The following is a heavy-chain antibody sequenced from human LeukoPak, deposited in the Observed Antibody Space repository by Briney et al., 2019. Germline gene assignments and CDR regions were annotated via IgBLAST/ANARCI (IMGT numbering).Heavy chain of an antibody. CDR2: ISTSSITK. V-gene: IGHV3-48*01. D-gene: IGHD2-15*01. J-gene: IGHJ5*01. Sequence: PGGSLRLSCAASGFTFSTYSMSWARQAPGKGPEWLSYISTSSITKYYADSVKGRFTISRDDAKNSLSLQMNSLRADDTAVYYCAKEMGFCSGGSCYRWFDSWGQGTLVTVSS. CDR1: GFTFSTYS. CDR3: AKEMGFCSGGSCYRWFDS.